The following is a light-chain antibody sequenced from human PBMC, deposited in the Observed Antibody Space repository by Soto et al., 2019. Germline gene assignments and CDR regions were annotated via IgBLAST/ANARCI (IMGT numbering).Light chain of an antibody. CDR1: QSVGSN. CDR3: QQRSNWPPA. Sequence: EIVMTQFPATLSVSPGERATLSCRASQSVGSNLAWYQQKPGQAPRLLIYGPSTRATGIPDRFSGSGSGTEFTLTISSLQSEDFAVYYCQQRSNWPPAFGQGTKVEIK. CDR2: GPS. J-gene: IGKJ1*01. V-gene: IGKV3-15*01.